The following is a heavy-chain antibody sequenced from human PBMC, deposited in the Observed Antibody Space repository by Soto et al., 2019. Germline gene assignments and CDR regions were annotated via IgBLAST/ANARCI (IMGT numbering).Heavy chain of an antibody. CDR3: TTWRGVSSGWYGLPYYYGMDV. Sequence: PGGSLRLSCAASGFTFSGSAMHWVRQASGKGLEWVGRIRGKANSYATAYAASVKGRFTISRDDSKNMAYLQMNSLKTEDTAVYYCTTWRGVSSGWYGLPYYYGMDVWGQGTTVTVSS. V-gene: IGHV3-73*01. CDR1: GFTFSGSA. CDR2: IRGKANSYAT. J-gene: IGHJ6*02. D-gene: IGHD6-19*01.